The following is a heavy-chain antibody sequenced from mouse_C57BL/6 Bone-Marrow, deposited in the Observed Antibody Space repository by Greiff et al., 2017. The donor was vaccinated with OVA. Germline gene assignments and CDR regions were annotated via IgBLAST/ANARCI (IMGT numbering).Heavy chain of an antibody. CDR2: ISNGGGST. J-gene: IGHJ3*01. Sequence: EVNVVESGGGLVQPGGSLKLSCAASGFTFSDYYMYWVRQTPEKGLEWVAYISNGGGSTYYPQTVKGRFTISRDNAKNTLYLQMSLLKSEDTAMYYFARWAYYSNYGFAYWGQGTLVTVSS. D-gene: IGHD2-5*01. CDR1: GFTFSDYY. CDR3: ARWAYYSNYGFAY. V-gene: IGHV5-12*01.